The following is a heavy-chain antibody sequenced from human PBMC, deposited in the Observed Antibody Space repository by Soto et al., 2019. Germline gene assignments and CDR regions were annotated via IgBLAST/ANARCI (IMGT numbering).Heavy chain of an antibody. V-gene: IGHV1-69*01. CDR3: ARGWGYDSNDYYYAY. CDR2: IIPIFGTA. D-gene: IGHD3-22*01. CDR1: GGTFSRHA. J-gene: IGHJ4*02. Sequence: QVQLVQSGAEVRKPGSSVKVSCKASGGTFSRHAISWVRQAPGQGLEWMGGIIPIFGTANHAQKFQGRVTIIAHESPSTVYMELSSLRSEDTAMYYCARGWGYDSNDYYYAYWGQGTLVIVSS.